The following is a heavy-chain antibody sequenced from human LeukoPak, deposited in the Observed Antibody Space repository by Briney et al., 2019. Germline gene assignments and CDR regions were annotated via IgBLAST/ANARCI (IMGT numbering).Heavy chain of an antibody. CDR1: GGSISSYY. D-gene: IGHD6-19*01. CDR3: ARGAVAVGIDY. V-gene: IGHV4-59*01. CDR2: IYYSGST. Sequence: SETLSLTCTVSGGSISSYYWSWIRQPPGKGLEWIGYIYYSGSTNYNPSLKSRVTISVDTSKNQFSLKLSSVTAAVTAVYYCARGAVAVGIDYWGQGTLVTVSS. J-gene: IGHJ4*02.